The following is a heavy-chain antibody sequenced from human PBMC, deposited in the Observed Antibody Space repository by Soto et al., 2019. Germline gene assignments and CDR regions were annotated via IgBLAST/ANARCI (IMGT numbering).Heavy chain of an antibody. J-gene: IGHJ5*02. CDR3: ARDQAAAGRGFDP. D-gene: IGHD6-13*01. Sequence: PSETLSLTCTVSGGSISSYYWSWIQQPPGKGLEWIGYIYYSGSTNYNPSLKSRVTISVDTSKNQFSLKLSSVTAADTAVYYCARDQAAAGRGFDPWGQGTLVTV. V-gene: IGHV4-59*01. CDR2: IYYSGST. CDR1: GGSISSYY.